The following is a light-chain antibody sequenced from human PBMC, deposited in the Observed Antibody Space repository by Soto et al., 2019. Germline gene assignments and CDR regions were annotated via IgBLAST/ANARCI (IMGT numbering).Light chain of an antibody. CDR3: QQRSNWPPNT. CDR1: QRVTSY. J-gene: IGKJ4*01. CDR2: DAS. Sequence: EIVLTQSPATLSLSPGERATLSCRASQRVTSYLAWYQQKPGQAPRLLIYDASSRATGIPARFSGSGSGTDFTLTISSLEPEDFAVYYCQQRSNWPPNTFGGGTKVEIK. V-gene: IGKV3-11*01.